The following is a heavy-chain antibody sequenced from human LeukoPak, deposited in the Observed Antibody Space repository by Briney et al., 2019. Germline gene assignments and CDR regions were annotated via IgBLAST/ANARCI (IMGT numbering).Heavy chain of an antibody. Sequence: ASVKVSCKASGYTFTSYYMHWVRQAPGQGLEWMGIINPSGGSTSYAQKFQGRVTMTSDTSTSTVYMELSSLRSEDTAVYYCAREGPRITISGVVRTRKNNWFDPWGQGTLVTVSS. CDR2: INPSGGST. V-gene: IGHV1-46*01. J-gene: IGHJ5*02. CDR1: GYTFTSYY. D-gene: IGHD3-3*01. CDR3: AREGPRITISGVVRTRKNNWFDP.